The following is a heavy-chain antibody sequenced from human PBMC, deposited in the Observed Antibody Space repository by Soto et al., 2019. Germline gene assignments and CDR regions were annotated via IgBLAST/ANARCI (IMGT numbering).Heavy chain of an antibody. CDR1: GDTFTDYY. CDR3: ARGGHVGVVTAALDY. D-gene: IGHD2-21*02. Sequence: QVQLVQSGAEVKKPGASVKVSCKASGDTFTDYYIHGVRQAPGHGLEWMGTVNPSGGHTTYAQHFLGTLTMTNDTSTSSLYMELTSLTSEDTAVDYCARGGHVGVVTAALDYWGQGTLVTVSS. CDR2: VNPSGGHT. V-gene: IGHV1-46*01. J-gene: IGHJ4*02.